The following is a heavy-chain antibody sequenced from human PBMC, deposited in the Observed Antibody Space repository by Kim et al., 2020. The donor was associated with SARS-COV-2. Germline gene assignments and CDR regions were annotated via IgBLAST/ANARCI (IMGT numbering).Heavy chain of an antibody. Sequence: SETLSLTCTVSGGSMSSGTYCWGWVRQPPGKGLEWIGTFYYSGTTYYSASLKSRVTISADTSRNQFSLTLTAVTAADTAVYYCATNGKGHPLNWFDPWGQGTLVTVSS. CDR1: GGSMSSGTYC. V-gene: IGHV4-39*01. J-gene: IGHJ5*02. CDR2: FYYSGTT. CDR3: ATNGKGHPLNWFDP.